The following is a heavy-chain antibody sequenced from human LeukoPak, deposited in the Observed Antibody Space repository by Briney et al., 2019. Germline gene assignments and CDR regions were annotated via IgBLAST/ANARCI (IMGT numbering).Heavy chain of an antibody. V-gene: IGHV3-7*01. CDR2: IKGDGSER. D-gene: IGHD2-15*01. CDR1: GFTFNDYW. CDR3: AKDFARY. Sequence: PGGSLRLSCETSGFTFNDYWTSWVRQAPGKGLEWVANIKGDGSERYYVDSVKGRFTISRDNAKNSLHLQMNSLRAEDTAVYYCAKDFARYWGQGTLVTVSS. J-gene: IGHJ4*02.